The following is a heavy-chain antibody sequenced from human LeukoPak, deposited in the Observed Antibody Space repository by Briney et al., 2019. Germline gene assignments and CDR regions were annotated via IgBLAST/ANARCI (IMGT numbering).Heavy chain of an antibody. CDR2: ISAYSDNT. CDR1: GYTFTSYG. J-gene: IGHJ6*02. Sequence: ASVKVSCKASGYTFTSYGITWVRQAPGQGLEWMGWISAYSDNTNYAQKLQGRVTMTTDTSTSTAYMELRSLRSDDTAVYYCARSATNRDISASGSDYYYYGMDVWGQGTTVTVSS. D-gene: IGHD3-10*01. CDR3: ARSATNRDISASGSDYYYYGMDV. V-gene: IGHV1-18*01.